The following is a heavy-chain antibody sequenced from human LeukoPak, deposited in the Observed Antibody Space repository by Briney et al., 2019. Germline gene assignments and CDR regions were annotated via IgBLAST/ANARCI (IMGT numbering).Heavy chain of an antibody. CDR1: GGSISSYY. J-gene: IGHJ5*02. Sequence: SETLSLTCTVSGGSISSYYWSWIRQPAGKGLEWIGRIYTSGSTNYNPSLKGRVTMSVDTSKNQFSLKLSSVTAADTAVYYCARGKDYYDSSGYSNWFDPWGQGTLVTVSS. CDR2: IYTSGST. V-gene: IGHV4-4*07. CDR3: ARGKDYYDSSGYSNWFDP. D-gene: IGHD3-22*01.